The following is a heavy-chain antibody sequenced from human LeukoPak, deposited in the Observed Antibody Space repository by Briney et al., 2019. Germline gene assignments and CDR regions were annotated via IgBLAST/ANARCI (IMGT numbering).Heavy chain of an antibody. CDR3: ARCYTYGTTWFGGLDV. CDR1: GGSIRTYY. Sequence: SETLSLTCTVSGGSIRTYYWSWIRQPPGKGLEWIGEINHSGSTNYNPSLKSRVTISVDTSKNQFSLKLSSVTAADTAVYYCARCYTYGTTWFGGLDVWGQGTTVTVSS. D-gene: IGHD3-10*01. J-gene: IGHJ6*02. V-gene: IGHV4-34*01. CDR2: INHSGST.